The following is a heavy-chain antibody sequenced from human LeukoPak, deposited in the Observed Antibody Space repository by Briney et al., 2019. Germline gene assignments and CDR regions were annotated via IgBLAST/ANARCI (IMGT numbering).Heavy chain of an antibody. Sequence: GGSLRLSCAASGFTFSNYWMHWVRQAPGKGLVWVSRITSDGSTTNYADSVKGRFTISRDNSKNTLYLQMNSLRAGDTAVYYCASSYVVRGVLSDYWGQGTLVTVST. J-gene: IGHJ4*02. V-gene: IGHV3-74*01. CDR1: GFTFSNYW. CDR2: ITSDGSTT. CDR3: ASSYVVRGVLSDY. D-gene: IGHD3-10*01.